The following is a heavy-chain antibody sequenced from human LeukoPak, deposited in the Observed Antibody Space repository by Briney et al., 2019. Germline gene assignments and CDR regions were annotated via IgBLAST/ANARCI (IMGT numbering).Heavy chain of an antibody. CDR3: AKLRQKWELPNDY. CDR1: GFTFSSYG. CDR2: ISYDGSNK. Sequence: GGSLRLSCAASGFTFSSYGMHWVRPAPGKGLEWVAVISYDGSNKYYADSVKDRFTISRDKSKNTLYLQKNSLRAEDTAVYYCAKLRQKWELPNDYWGQGTLVTVSS. V-gene: IGHV3-30*18. J-gene: IGHJ4*01. D-gene: IGHD1-26*01.